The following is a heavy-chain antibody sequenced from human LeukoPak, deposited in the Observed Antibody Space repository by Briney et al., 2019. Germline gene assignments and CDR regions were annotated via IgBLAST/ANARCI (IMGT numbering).Heavy chain of an antibody. CDR2: VYHRGTT. J-gene: IGHJ3*02. V-gene: IGHV4-38-2*02. D-gene: IGHD4-11*01. CDR1: GYSITSGSY. CDR3: ARFTDTNYDAFDI. Sequence: SDTLSLTCTVSGYSITSGSYWGWIRQPPGKGLEWIANVYHRGTTYYNPSLESRLTISVDTSKNHFSLRLSSLSAADTAIYYCARFTDTNYDAFDIWGQGTLVTVSS.